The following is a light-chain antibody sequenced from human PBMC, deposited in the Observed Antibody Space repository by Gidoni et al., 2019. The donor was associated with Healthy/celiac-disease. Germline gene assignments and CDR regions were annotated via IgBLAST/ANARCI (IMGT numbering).Light chain of an antibody. Sequence: EIVLTQSPGTLSLSPGERATLSCRASQSVSSSYLACYQQKPGQAPRLLIYGACSRATGIPDRFSGSGSGTDFTLTISRLEPEDFAVYYCQEYGSSPGFTFGPGTKVDIK. CDR1: QSVSSSY. V-gene: IGKV3-20*01. J-gene: IGKJ3*01. CDR2: GAC. CDR3: QEYGSSPGFT.